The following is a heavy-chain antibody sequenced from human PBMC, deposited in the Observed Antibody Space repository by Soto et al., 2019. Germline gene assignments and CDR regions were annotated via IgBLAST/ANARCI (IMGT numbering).Heavy chain of an antibody. J-gene: IGHJ4*02. CDR1: GGSISSGDYY. CDR3: ATKDNGKYFFDN. V-gene: IGHV4-30-4*01. CDR2: IYHSGNT. D-gene: IGHD1-26*01. Sequence: TSETLSLTCTVSGGSISSGDYYWTWIRQPPGKGLEGMGYIYHSGNTYYNPSLKSRITLSVDASKNQFSLKLSSVTAADTAVYYCATKDNGKYFFDNWGQGTLVTVSS.